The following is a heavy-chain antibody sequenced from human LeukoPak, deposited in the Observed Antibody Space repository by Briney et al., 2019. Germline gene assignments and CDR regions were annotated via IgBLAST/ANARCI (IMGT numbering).Heavy chain of an antibody. Sequence: PGGSLRLSCAASGFTFSTYEMIWVRQAPGKGLEWVSYISSSASNIYYADSVRGRFTISRDNAKNSLYLQMNSLRAEDTAVYYCVRNSGSYHGGDYWGQGTLVTVSS. CDR1: GFTFSTYE. J-gene: IGHJ4*02. D-gene: IGHD1-26*01. CDR3: VRNSGSYHGGDY. V-gene: IGHV3-48*03. CDR2: ISSSASNI.